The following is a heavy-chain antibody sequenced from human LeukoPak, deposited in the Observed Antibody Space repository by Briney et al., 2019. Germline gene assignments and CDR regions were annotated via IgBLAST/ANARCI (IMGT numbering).Heavy chain of an antibody. CDR1: GGSFSGYY. CDR2: INHSGST. Sequence: SETLSLTCAVYGGSFSGYYWSWIRQPPGKGLEWIGEINHSGSTNYNPSLKSRVTISVDTSKNQFSLKLSSVTAADTAVYYCARHRGLQYFDWLGLGDYFDYWGQGPLVTVSS. D-gene: IGHD3-9*01. J-gene: IGHJ4*02. V-gene: IGHV4-34*01. CDR3: ARHRGLQYFDWLGLGDYFDY.